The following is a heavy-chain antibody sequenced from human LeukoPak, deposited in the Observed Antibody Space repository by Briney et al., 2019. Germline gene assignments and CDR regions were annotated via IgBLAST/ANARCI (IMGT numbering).Heavy chain of an antibody. Sequence: SETLSLTCTVSGGSVSSNNYYWSWIRQPPGKGLEWIGYIYYSGNTNYNPSLKSRVTISVDTSKNQFSLKLSSVTAADTAVYYCARVASEGYFDYWGQGTLVTVSS. CDR1: GGSVSSNNYY. V-gene: IGHV4-61*01. J-gene: IGHJ4*02. CDR2: IYYSGNT. CDR3: ARVASEGYFDY.